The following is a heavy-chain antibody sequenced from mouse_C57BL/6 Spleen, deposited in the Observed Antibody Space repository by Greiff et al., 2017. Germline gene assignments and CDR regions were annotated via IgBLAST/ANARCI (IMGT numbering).Heavy chain of an antibody. CDR2: INPNNGGT. J-gene: IGHJ2*01. CDR1: GYTFTDYN. Sequence: EVQLQQSGPELVKPGASVKIPCKASGYTFTDYNMDWVKQSHGQSLEWIGDINPNNGGTIYNQKFKGKATLTVDKSSSTAYMELRSLTSEDTAVYYCARSTFGGYYNFDYWGQGTTLTVSS. D-gene: IGHD2-3*01. CDR3: ARSTFGGYYNFDY. V-gene: IGHV1-18*01.